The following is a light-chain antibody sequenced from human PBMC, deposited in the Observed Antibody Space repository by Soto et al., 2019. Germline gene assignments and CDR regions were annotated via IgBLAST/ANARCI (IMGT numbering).Light chain of an antibody. V-gene: IGKV3-15*01. CDR2: GTS. CDR1: QSVGNN. J-gene: IGKJ1*01. Sequence: EIEMTQSPATLSVSPGERATLSCRASQSVGNNVAWYQQKPGQAPRLLIHGTSTRATGIPARFSGSGSGTDFSLTISSLEPEDFAVYYCQQRSHWPGAFGQGTKVDIK. CDR3: QQRSHWPGA.